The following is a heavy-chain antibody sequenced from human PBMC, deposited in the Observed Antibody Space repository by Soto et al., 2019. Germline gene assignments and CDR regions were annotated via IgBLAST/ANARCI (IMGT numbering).Heavy chain of an antibody. D-gene: IGHD4-17*01. V-gene: IGHV1-8*01. CDR3: ARGYDYGDPPNYYYYYMDV. Sequence: ASVKVSCKASGSTFTSYDINWVRQATGQGLEWMGWMNPNSGNTGYAQKFQGRVTMTRNTSISTAYMELSSLRSEDTAVYYCARGYDYGDPPNYYYYYMDVWGKGTTVTVSS. CDR2: MNPNSGNT. J-gene: IGHJ6*03. CDR1: GSTFTSYD.